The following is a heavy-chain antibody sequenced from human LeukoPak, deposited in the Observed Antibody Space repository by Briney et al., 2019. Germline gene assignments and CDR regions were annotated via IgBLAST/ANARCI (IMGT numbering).Heavy chain of an antibody. CDR2: ISSGGTTI. CDR3: TRGLVV. V-gene: IGHV3-48*03. Sequence: GGSLRLSCAASGFTFIEFEMNWVRQAPGKGLEWVSDISSGGTTIFYGDSVKGRFTISRDNAKNSLYLQMNSLRDEDTAIYFCTRGLVVWGQGALVTVSS. CDR1: GFTFIEFE. D-gene: IGHD2-2*01. J-gene: IGHJ4*02.